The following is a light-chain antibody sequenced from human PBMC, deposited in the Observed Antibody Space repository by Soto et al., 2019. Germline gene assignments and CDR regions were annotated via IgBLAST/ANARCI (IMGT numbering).Light chain of an antibody. CDR3: QQFDSWPFT. V-gene: IGKV3-15*01. CDR2: GAS. CDR1: QSISRN. Sequence: EVVMTQSPATLSVSPGETATLSCRASQSISRNLAWYQQKPGQAPRLLIYGASTRATAIPTRFSGSGSGTAFTLTISSLQSEDFAVYYCQQFDSWPFTVGPGTKVDF. J-gene: IGKJ3*01.